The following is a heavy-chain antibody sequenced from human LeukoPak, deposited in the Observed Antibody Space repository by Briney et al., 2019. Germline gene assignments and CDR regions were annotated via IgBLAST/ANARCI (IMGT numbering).Heavy chain of an antibody. CDR2: ISAYNGNT. CDR3: ARDLTPSTQVLLWFGEYYYFDY. V-gene: IGHV1-18*01. Sequence: ASVKVSCKASGYTFTSYGISWVRQAPGQGLEWMGWISAYNGNTNYAQPLSGRVTMTTDTSTSTAYMELRRLRSDDTAVYYCARDLTPSTQVLLWFGEYYYFDYWGQGTLVTVSS. J-gene: IGHJ4*02. D-gene: IGHD3-10*01. CDR1: GYTFTSYG.